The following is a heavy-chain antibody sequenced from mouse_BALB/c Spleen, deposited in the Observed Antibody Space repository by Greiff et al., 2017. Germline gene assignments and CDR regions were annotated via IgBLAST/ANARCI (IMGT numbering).Heavy chain of an antibody. CDR1: GYTFTSYV. J-gene: IGHJ4*01. CDR3: ATPGALSDYAMDY. V-gene: IGHV1-14*01. CDR2: INPYNDGT. Sequence: VQLQQSGPELVKPGASVKMSCKASGYTFTSYVMHWVKQKPGQGLEWIGYINPYNDGTKYNEKFKGKATLTSDKSSSTAYMELSSLTSEDSAVYYCATPGALSDYAMDYWGQGTSVTVSS.